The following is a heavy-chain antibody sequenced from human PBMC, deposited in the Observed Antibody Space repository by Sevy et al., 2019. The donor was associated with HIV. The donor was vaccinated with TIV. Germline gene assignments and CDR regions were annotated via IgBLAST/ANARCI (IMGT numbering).Heavy chain of an antibody. D-gene: IGHD3-10*01. V-gene: IGHV1-2*02. Sequence: ASVKVSCKASGYTFTGYYMHWVRQAPGQGLEWMGWINPNSGGTNYAQKFQGRVTMTRDTSISTAYMELSRRRSDDTAVYYCARLHYGSGRPFDYWGQGTLVTVSS. J-gene: IGHJ4*02. CDR1: GYTFTGYY. CDR3: ARLHYGSGRPFDY. CDR2: INPNSGGT.